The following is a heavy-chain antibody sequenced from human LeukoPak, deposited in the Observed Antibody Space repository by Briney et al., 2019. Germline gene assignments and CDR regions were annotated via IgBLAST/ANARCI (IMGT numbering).Heavy chain of an antibody. CDR3: APQLWDHPGP. Sequence: GGSLRLSCAASGFTFSSYAMSWVRQVPGKGLEWVSSISNTATNTHYADSMEGRFIISRDNSKNTLYLHMDSLRAEDTALYYCAPQLWDHPGPWGQGIPVTVSS. CDR2: ISNTATNT. CDR1: GFTFSSYA. V-gene: IGHV3-23*01. J-gene: IGHJ5*02. D-gene: IGHD3-16*01.